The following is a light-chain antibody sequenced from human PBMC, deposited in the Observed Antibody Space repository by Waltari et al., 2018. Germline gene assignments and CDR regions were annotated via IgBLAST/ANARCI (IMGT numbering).Light chain of an antibody. V-gene: IGKV1-39*01. CDR1: QSISSY. Sequence: DIQMTQSPSSLSASVGDRVTITCRASQSISSYFNWYQQKPGKAPELLIYATSSLQSGVPSRFSGSGSGTDFTLTISSLQPEDFATYYCQQSYSTPQTFGQGTKVEIK. J-gene: IGKJ1*01. CDR2: ATS. CDR3: QQSYSTPQT.